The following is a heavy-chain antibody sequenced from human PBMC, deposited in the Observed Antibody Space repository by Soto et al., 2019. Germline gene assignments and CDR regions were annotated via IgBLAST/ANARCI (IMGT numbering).Heavy chain of an antibody. CDR2: ISGSGGST. V-gene: IGHV3-23*01. J-gene: IGHJ6*02. Sequence: GGSLRLSCAASGFTFSSYAMSWVRQAPGKGLEWVSAISGSGGSTYYADYVKGRFTISRGNSKNTLYLQMNSLRDEDTDVYYCAKVLRAGIYYYYGMDVWGQGTTVTVSS. D-gene: IGHD1-1*01. CDR3: AKVLRAGIYYYYGMDV. CDR1: GFTFSSYA.